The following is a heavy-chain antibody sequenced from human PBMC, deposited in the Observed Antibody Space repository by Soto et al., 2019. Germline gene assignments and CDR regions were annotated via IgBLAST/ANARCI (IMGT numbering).Heavy chain of an antibody. CDR1: GFTFSNCG. CDR3: VKDTSGYFPFDY. J-gene: IGHJ4*02. Sequence: PGGSLRLSCAASGFTFSNCGMHWIRQAPGKGLEWVAIIWYDGSNKYYEDSVKGRFTISRDNSKKKLYLQMSSLRVEDTAVYYCVKDTSGYFPFDYWGQGSQVTVSS. CDR2: IWYDGSNK. V-gene: IGHV3-33*06. D-gene: IGHD3-22*01.